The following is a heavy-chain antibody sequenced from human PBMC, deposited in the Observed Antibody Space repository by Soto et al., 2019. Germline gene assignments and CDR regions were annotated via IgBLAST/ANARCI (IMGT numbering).Heavy chain of an antibody. CDR2: ISGSGGTT. D-gene: IGHD5-18*01. V-gene: IGHV3-23*01. J-gene: IGHJ6*02. CDR3: AKGLSIEQPWGGYYYYYGMDV. CDR1: GFTFSSYA. Sequence: VQLLESGGGLVQPGGSLRLSCAASGFTFSSYAMSWVRQAPGKGLEWVSAISGSGGTTYYADSVKGRFTISRDNSKNMLYLQMNSLRAEDTSVYYCAKGLSIEQPWGGYYYYYGMDVWGQGTTVTVSS.